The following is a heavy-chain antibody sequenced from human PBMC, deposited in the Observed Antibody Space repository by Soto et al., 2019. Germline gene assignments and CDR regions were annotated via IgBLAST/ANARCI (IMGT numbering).Heavy chain of an antibody. CDR2: IKQGGIEK. Sequence: GGSLRLSCAASGFTLSNFWVNWFRQAPGKGLEWVANIKQGGIEKNYVDSVKGRFTISRDDTKNSLFLQMNNLRAEDTAVYYCLVTTSAFDIWGRGTTVTVSS. V-gene: IGHV3-7*01. CDR1: GFTLSNFW. D-gene: IGHD4-17*01. J-gene: IGHJ3*02. CDR3: LVTTSAFDI.